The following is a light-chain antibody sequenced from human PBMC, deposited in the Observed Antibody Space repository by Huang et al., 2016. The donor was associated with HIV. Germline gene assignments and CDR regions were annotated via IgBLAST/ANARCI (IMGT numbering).Light chain of an antibody. J-gene: IGKJ4*01. CDR1: QSINNT. CDR3: QQYNDWPLT. CDR2: GAS. Sequence: EIVMTQSPATLSVSPGERATLSCRASQSINNTLAWYHQQPGQAPRLLIFGASTGATDIPAKFSGSGSGTEFTLTISSLQSEDFAVYYCQQYNDWPLTFGGGTKVEIK. V-gene: IGKV3-15*01.